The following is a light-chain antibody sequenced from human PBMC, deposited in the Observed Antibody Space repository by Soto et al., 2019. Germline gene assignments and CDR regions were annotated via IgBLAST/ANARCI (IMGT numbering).Light chain of an antibody. CDR1: QSINNW. J-gene: IGKJ1*01. CDR2: MAS. CDR3: QQYNTYSWT. Sequence: IQMTQSPSTLSASVGDRVTITCRASQSINNWVAWYQQKPGKAPKLLIYMASSLEGGVPSRFSGSGSGTEFTLTISSLQPDDFASYYCQQYNTYSWTFGQGTKVEIK. V-gene: IGKV1-5*03.